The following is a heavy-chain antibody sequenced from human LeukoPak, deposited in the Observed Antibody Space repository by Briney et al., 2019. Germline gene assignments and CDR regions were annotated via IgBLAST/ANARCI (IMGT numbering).Heavy chain of an antibody. CDR3: AKDSLGGYTYGWGIFDI. CDR1: GIPFSNFV. D-gene: IGHD5-18*01. CDR2: ISASGGST. V-gene: IGHV3-23*01. Sequence: WGSLRLSLAASGIPFSNFVISRVPQASGKGLEWVSAISASGGSTYYADSVKGRLTISRDNSKNTLYLQMNTLRADDTAVYYCAKDSLGGYTYGWGIFDIWGQGTLVTVSS. J-gene: IGHJ3*02.